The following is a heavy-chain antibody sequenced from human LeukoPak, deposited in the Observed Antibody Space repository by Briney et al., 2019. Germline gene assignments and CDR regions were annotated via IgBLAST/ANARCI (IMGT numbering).Heavy chain of an antibody. CDR2: IKQDGSEK. Sequence: GGSLRLSCADSGFTFSSYWMSWVRQAPGKGLEWVANIKQDGSEKYYVDSVKGRFTISRDNAKKSLYLQMNSLRAEDTAVYYCASATLHTVTTGSSTDYWGQGTLVTVSS. V-gene: IGHV3-7*03. CDR1: GFTFSSYW. J-gene: IGHJ4*02. CDR3: ASATLHTVTTGSSTDY. D-gene: IGHD4-17*01.